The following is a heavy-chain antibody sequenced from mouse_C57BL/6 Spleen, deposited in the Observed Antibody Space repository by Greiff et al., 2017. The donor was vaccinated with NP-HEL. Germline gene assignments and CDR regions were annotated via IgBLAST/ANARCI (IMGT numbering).Heavy chain of an antibody. CDR1: GYTFTSYW. J-gene: IGHJ4*01. Sequence: QVQLQQPGAELVKPGASVKLSCKASGYTFTSYWMHWVKQRPGRGLEWIGRIDPNSGGTKYNEKVKSKATLTVDKPSSTAYMQLSSLTFEDSAVYYCASPSRYGYDGGYAMDYWGQGTSVTVSS. CDR2: IDPNSGGT. V-gene: IGHV1-72*01. CDR3: ASPSRYGYDGGYAMDY. D-gene: IGHD2-2*01.